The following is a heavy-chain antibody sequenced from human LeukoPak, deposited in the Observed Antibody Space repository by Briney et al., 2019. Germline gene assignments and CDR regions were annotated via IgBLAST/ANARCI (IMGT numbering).Heavy chain of an antibody. CDR1: GFTFSSYA. CDR2: ISYDGSNK. Sequence: SGGSLRLSCAASGFTFSSYAMHWVRQAPGKGLEWVAVISYDGSNKYYADSVKGRLTISRDNSKNTLYLQMNSLRAEDTAVYYCARDSSRTMIVVNPDYWGQGTLVTVPS. V-gene: IGHV3-30-3*01. D-gene: IGHD3-22*01. J-gene: IGHJ4*02. CDR3: ARDSSRTMIVVNPDY.